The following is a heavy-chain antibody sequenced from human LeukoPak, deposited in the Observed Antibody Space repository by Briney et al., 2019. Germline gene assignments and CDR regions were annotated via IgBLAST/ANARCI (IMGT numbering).Heavy chain of an antibody. CDR3: ARGVEPLAADTLAY. D-gene: IGHD1-14*01. CDR1: GITVITND. V-gene: IGHV3-53*01. CDR2: LYSDGNT. Sequence: GGSLRLSCAAPGITVITNDMTWVRQAPGKGLEWVSVLYSDGNTKYADSVQGRFTISRDNSKNTLYLEMNSLSPDDTAVYYCARGVEPLAADTLAYWGQGTLVTVSS. J-gene: IGHJ4*02.